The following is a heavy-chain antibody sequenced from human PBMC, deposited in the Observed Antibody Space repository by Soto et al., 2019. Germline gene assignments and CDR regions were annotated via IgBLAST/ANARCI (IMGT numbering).Heavy chain of an antibody. CDR1: GVSFSGYY. J-gene: IGHJ4*02. CDR2: INHSGST. V-gene: IGHV4-34*01. Sequence: PSETLSLTCAVYGVSFSGYYWSWIRQPPGKGLEWIGEINHSGSTNYNPSLKSRVTISVDTSKNQFSLKLSSVTAADTAVYYCARGPRQGITIFGVVIMNFDYWGQGTLVTVSS. D-gene: IGHD3-3*01. CDR3: ARGPRQGITIFGVVIMNFDY.